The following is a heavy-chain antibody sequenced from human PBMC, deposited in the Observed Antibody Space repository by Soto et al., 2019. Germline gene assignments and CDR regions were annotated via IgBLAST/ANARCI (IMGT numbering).Heavy chain of an antibody. CDR3: ARGFRSYYDSSGYYFSY. CDR1: GGSVSSGSYY. V-gene: IGHV4-61*01. D-gene: IGHD3-22*01. CDR2: IYYSGST. Sequence: SETLSLTCTVSGGSVSSGSYYWSWIRQPPGKGLGWIGYIYYSGSTNYNPSLKSRVAISVDTSKNQFSLKLSSVTAADTAVYYCARGFRSYYDSSGYYFSYWGQGTLVTVSS. J-gene: IGHJ4*02.